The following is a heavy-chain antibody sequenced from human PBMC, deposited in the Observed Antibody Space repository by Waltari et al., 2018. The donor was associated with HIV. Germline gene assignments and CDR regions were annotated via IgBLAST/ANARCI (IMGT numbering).Heavy chain of an antibody. CDR2: VNPTSGTT. J-gene: IGHJ5*02. Sequence: QVQLVQSGAEVKKPGASVRLSCKASGYAFTTFYIPGLRQAPGQSPEWMGIVNPTSGTTSYTQRFQGRVTMARDTSTSTAYMELTGLKSEDTAFYYCARGGPLSGPATPFDRWGQGTLITVSS. CDR1: GYAFTTFY. V-gene: IGHV1-46*01. CDR3: ARGGPLSGPATPFDR.